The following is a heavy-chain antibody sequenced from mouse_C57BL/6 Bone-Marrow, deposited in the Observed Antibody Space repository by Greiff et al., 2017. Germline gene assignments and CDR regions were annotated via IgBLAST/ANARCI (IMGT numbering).Heavy chain of an antibody. J-gene: IGHJ2*01. CDR3: ARELQYYFDY. CDR1: GYSFTSYY. V-gene: IGHV1-66*01. Sequence: QVQLQQSGPELVKPGASVKISCKASGYSFTSYYIHWVKQRPGQGLEWIGWIYPGSGNTKYNEQFKGKATLTADTSSSTAYMQLSSLTSEDSAVYYCARELQYYFDYWGQGTTLTVSS. CDR2: IYPGSGNT. D-gene: IGHD2-12*01.